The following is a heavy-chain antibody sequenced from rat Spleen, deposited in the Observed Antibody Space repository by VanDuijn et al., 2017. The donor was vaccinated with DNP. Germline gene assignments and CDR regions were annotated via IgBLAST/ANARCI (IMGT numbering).Heavy chain of an antibody. CDR2: ITSGGSNT. CDR3: ARHVAKTGMDA. D-gene: IGHD5-1*01. J-gene: IGHJ4*01. Sequence: EVQLVESGGGLVQPGRSLKLSCAASGFTFNDYYMAWVRQVPTKGLEWVATITSGGSNTYYPDSVKGRFTISRDNAKSTLYLQMDSLRSEDTATYYCARHVAKTGMDAWGQGASVTVSS. V-gene: IGHV5S23*01. CDR1: GFTFNDYY.